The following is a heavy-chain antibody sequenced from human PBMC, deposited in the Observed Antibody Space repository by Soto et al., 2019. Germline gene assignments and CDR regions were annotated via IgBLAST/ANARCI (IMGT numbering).Heavy chain of an antibody. CDR2: INHSGST. Sequence: QVQLQQWGAGLLKPAETLSLTCAVYGGSFSGYCWSWIRQPPGKGLEWIGEINHSGSTNYNPSLKGRVTISVDTSKNQFSLKLSSVTAADTAVYYCARGVHAFDIWGQGTMVTVSS. CDR1: GGSFSGYC. V-gene: IGHV4-34*01. CDR3: ARGVHAFDI. J-gene: IGHJ3*02.